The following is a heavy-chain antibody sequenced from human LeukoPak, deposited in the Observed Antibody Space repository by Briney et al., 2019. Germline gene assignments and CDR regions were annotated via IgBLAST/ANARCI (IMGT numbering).Heavy chain of an antibody. D-gene: IGHD6-13*01. Sequence: SVKVSCKASGGTFSSYAISWVRQAPGQGLEWMGGIIPIFGTANYAQKFQGRVTITTDESTSTAYMELSSLRSEDTAVYYCARAGYSSSWYVGGWFDPWGQGTLATVSS. CDR1: GGTFSSYA. CDR2: IIPIFGTA. CDR3: ARAGYSSSWYVGGWFDP. V-gene: IGHV1-69*05. J-gene: IGHJ5*02.